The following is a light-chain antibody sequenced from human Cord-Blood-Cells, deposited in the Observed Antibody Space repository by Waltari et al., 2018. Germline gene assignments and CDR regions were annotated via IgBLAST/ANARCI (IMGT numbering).Light chain of an antibody. CDR1: SSDVGGYKY. J-gene: IGLJ1*01. Sequence: QSALTQPRSVSGSPGQSVTISCTGTSSDVGGYKYVSWYQQHPGKAPKLMIYDVSKRPSGVPDRFSGSKSSNTASLNISGLQAEDEADYYCCSYAGSYSYVFGTGTKVTVL. CDR3: CSYAGSYSYV. CDR2: DVS. V-gene: IGLV2-11*01.